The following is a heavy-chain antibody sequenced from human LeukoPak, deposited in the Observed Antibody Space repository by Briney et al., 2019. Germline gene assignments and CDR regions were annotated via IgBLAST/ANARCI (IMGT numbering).Heavy chain of an antibody. CDR1: GYLFASYD. J-gene: IGHJ4*02. Sequence: ASVKVSCKASGYLFASYDISWVRQAPGQGLEWMGWISTDSGKSNSAQKFQGRVTMTRDTSTSTVYMEMRSLRSDDTAVYYCARDKEWSLDYWGQGTLVTVPS. CDR2: ISTDSGKS. V-gene: IGHV1-18*01. CDR3: ARDKEWSLDY. D-gene: IGHD3-3*01.